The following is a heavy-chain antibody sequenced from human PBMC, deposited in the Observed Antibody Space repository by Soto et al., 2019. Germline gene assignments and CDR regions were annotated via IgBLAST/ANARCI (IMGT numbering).Heavy chain of an antibody. CDR3: ARGQVVAAQH. Sequence: SETLSLTCTVSGGSVSSGSYYWSWSRQPPGKGLEWIGYIYYSGSTNYNPSLKSRVSISVDTSKNQFSLKLSSVTAADTAVYYCARGQVVAAQHWGQGTLVTVS. V-gene: IGHV4-61*01. D-gene: IGHD2-15*01. CDR2: IYYSGST. J-gene: IGHJ4*02. CDR1: GGSVSSGSYY.